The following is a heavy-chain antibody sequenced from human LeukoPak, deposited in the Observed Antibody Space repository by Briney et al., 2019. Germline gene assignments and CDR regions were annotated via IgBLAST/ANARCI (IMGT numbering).Heavy chain of an antibody. CDR3: ASMGAARHSYYYYYYGMDV. J-gene: IGHJ6*02. Sequence: SETLSLICTVSGGSISSYYWSWIRQPPGKGLEWIGYIYYSGSTNYNPSLKSRVTISVDTSKNQFSLKLSSVTAADTAVYYCASMGAARHSYYYYYYGMDVWGQGTTVTVSS. V-gene: IGHV4-59*01. D-gene: IGHD2-15*01. CDR2: IYYSGST. CDR1: GGSISSYY.